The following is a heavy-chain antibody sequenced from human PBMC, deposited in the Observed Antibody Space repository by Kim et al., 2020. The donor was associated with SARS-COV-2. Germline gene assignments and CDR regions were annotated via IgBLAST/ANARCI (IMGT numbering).Heavy chain of an antibody. Sequence: SETLSLTCTVSGVSISSYYWSWIRQPPGKGLEWIGYIYYSGSTNYNPSLKSRVTISVDTSKNQFSLKLRSVTAADTAVYYCARGKRLTTVTDFDYWGQRTLGTVSS. V-gene: IGHV4-59*01. D-gene: IGHD4-17*01. CDR3: ARGKRLTTVTDFDY. CDR1: GVSISSYY. CDR2: IYYSGST. J-gene: IGHJ4*02.